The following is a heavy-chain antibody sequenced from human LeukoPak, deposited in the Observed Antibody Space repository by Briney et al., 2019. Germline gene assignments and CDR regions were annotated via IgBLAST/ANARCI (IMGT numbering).Heavy chain of an antibody. CDR2: ISGSGGST. J-gene: IGHJ4*02. CDR1: GFTFSSYA. V-gene: IGHV3-23*01. CDR3: AKDREVATIFFFDY. Sequence: GGSLRLSCAASGFTFSSYALYWVRQAPGKGLEWVSAISGSGGSTYYADSVKGRFTISRDNSKNTLYLQMNSLRAEDTAVYYCAKDREVATIFFFDYWGQGTLVTVSS. D-gene: IGHD5-24*01.